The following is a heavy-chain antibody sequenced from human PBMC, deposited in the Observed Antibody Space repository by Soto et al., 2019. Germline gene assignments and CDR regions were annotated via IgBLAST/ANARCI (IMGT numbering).Heavy chain of an antibody. CDR2: ISYSGST. CDR3: ARNALSRDSI. CDR1: GGSISSGGYY. D-gene: IGHD4-4*01. V-gene: IGHV4-31*03. Sequence: SETLPLTCTVSGGSISSGGYYWSCIRQHPGKGLEWIGYISYSGSTYYNPSLESRVTISVDTSKNQFSLKLSSVTAADTAVYYCARNALSRDSIWGQGTLVTVSS. J-gene: IGHJ4*02.